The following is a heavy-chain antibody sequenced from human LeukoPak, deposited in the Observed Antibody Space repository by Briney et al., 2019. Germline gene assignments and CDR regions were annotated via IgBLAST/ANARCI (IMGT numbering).Heavy chain of an antibody. CDR3: ARDQGGRWLQSYFDY. J-gene: IGHJ4*02. CDR2: IYSSGGT. V-gene: IGHV4-4*09. CDR1: GGSISGYF. Sequence: SETLSLTCTVSGGSISGYFWSWIRQPPGKGLEWIGYIYSSGGTNYNPSLKSRVTLSVDTSKNQFSLKLSSVTAADTAVYYCARDQGGRWLQSYFDYWGQGTLVTVSS. D-gene: IGHD5-24*01.